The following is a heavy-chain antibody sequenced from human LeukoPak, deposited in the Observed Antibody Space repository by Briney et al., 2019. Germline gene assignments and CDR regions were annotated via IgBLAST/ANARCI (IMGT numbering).Heavy chain of an antibody. V-gene: IGHV3-23*01. CDR3: AKEGYDSSGYSIDY. CDR2: ISGSGGST. Sequence: PGGSLRLSCAASGFTFSSYAMSWVRQAPGKGLEWVSAISGSGGSTYYADSVKGRFTTSRDNSKNTLFLQMNSLRAEDTAVYYCAKEGYDSSGYSIDYWGQGTLVTVSS. J-gene: IGHJ4*02. D-gene: IGHD3-22*01. CDR1: GFTFSSYA.